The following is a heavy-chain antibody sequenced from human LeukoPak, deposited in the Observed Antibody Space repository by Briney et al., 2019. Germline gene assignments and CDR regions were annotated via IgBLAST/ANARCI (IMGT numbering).Heavy chain of an antibody. D-gene: IGHD3-10*01. V-gene: IGHV3-30*18. CDR2: ISYDGSNK. CDR1: GFTFSRYG. J-gene: IGHJ4*02. CDR3: AKAMVRGVIIPVVDY. Sequence: GRSLRLSCAASGFTFSRYGMHWVRQAPGKGLEWVAVISYDGSNKYYADSVKGRFTISRDNSKNTLYLQMNSLRAEDTAVYYCAKAMVRGVIIPVVDYWGQGTLVTVSS.